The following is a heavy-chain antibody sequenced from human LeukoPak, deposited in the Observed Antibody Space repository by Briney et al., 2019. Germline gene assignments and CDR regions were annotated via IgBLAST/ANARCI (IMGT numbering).Heavy chain of an antibody. V-gene: IGHV6-1*01. D-gene: IGHD5-18*01. CDR1: GDSVSSNSS. J-gene: IGHJ3*01. CDR2: TYYRSKWYN. Sequence: SQTLSLTCAISGDSVSSNSSWNWIRQSPSRGLEWLGRTYYRSKWYNDYVVSMKSRININPDTSKNQFSLQLNSVTPEDTAVYYCARGGQGDGYSADEAFDLWGQGTMVTVSS. CDR3: ARGGQGDGYSADEAFDL.